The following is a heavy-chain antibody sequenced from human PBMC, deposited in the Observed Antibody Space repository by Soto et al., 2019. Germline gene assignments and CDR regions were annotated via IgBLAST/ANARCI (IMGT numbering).Heavy chain of an antibody. J-gene: IGHJ4*02. V-gene: IGHV3-23*01. Sequence: GGSLRLSCAASGFTFRSYVMSWVRQAPGKGLEWVSTISNSGGSTYSADSVRGRFTISRDNSKNTLYLQMNSLRADDTAVYYCATGNNSAWYYFDFWGQGTLVTVPS. D-gene: IGHD6-19*01. CDR3: ATGNNSAWYYFDF. CDR2: ISNSGGST. CDR1: GFTFRSYV.